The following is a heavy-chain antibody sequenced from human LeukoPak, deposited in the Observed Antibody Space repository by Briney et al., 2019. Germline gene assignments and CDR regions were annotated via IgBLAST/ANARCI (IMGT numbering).Heavy chain of an antibody. CDR2: IYSGGST. V-gene: IGHV3-53*01. CDR3: ARAYYDSSGYPPYY. D-gene: IGHD3-22*01. Sequence: GGSLRLSCAASGFTFSSYWMSWVRQAPGKGLEWVSVIYSGGSTYYADSVKGRFTISRDNSKNTLYLQMNSLRAEDTAVYYCARAYYDSSGYPPYYWGQGTLVTVSS. J-gene: IGHJ4*02. CDR1: GFTFSSYW.